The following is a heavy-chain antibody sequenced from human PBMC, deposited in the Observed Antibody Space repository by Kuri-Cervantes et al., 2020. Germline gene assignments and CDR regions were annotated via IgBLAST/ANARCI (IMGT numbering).Heavy chain of an antibody. CDR1: GFTFSSYS. V-gene: IGHV3-30*03. D-gene: IGHD4-17*01. CDR2: ISYDGSNK. CDR3: ATGNGDSRYYFDC. J-gene: IGHJ4*02. Sequence: GESLKISCAASGFTFSSYSMNWVRQAPGKGLEWVAVISYDGSNKYYADSVKGRFTISRDNAKNTLYLQMNNLRVEDTAVYYCATGNGDSRYYFDCWGQGTLVTVSS.